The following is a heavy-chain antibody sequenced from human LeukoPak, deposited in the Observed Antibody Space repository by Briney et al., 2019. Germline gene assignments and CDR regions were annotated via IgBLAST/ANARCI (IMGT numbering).Heavy chain of an antibody. CDR1: GGSLSSYY. V-gene: IGHV4-59*01. D-gene: IGHD6-19*01. Sequence: SETLSLTCTVSGGSLSSYYWSWIRQPPGKGLEWIGYIYYTGSTNYNPSLKSRVTISIDTSKNQFSLNLSSVTAADTAVYYCASLSGVSGAFDIWGQGTVVTVSS. CDR2: IYYTGST. J-gene: IGHJ3*02. CDR3: ASLSGVSGAFDI.